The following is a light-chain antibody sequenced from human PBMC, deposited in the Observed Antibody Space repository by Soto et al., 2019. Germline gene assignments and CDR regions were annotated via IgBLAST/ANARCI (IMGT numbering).Light chain of an antibody. J-gene: IGKJ1*01. V-gene: IGKV1-5*03. CDR2: KAS. Sequence: DIQMTQSPSTLSASVGDRVTITCRDSQSISSWLAWYQQKQGKAPKILIYKASSLESGVPSRFSGSGSGTEFTLTISSLQPDDFATYYCQQYNSYSTFGQGTKVDIK. CDR1: QSISSW. CDR3: QQYNSYST.